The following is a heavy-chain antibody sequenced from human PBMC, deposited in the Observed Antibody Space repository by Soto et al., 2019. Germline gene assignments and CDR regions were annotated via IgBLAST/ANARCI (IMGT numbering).Heavy chain of an antibody. D-gene: IGHD3-3*01. CDR2: IYYSGST. CDR3: ASWSLYYFSMDV. V-gene: IGHV4-59*01. Sequence: SETLSLTCTVSGGSISSYYWSWIRQPPGKGLEWIGYIYYSGSTNYNPSLKSRVTISVDTSKNQFSLKLSSVTAADTAVYYCASWSLYYFSMDVWGQGTTVTVSS. J-gene: IGHJ6*02. CDR1: GGSISSYY.